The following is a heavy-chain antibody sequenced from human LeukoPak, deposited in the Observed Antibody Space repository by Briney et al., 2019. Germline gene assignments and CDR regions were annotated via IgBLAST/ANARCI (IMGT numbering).Heavy chain of an antibody. V-gene: IGHV4-34*01. Sequence: SETLSLTCAVYGGSFSGYYWSWIRQPPGKGLEWIGEINHSGSTNYNPSLKSRVTISVDTSKNQFSLKLSSVTAADTAVYYCARKDIVVVVATTSTPFDPWGQGTLVTVSS. CDR3: ARKDIVVVVATTSTPFDP. CDR1: GGSFSGYY. D-gene: IGHD2-15*01. CDR2: INHSGST. J-gene: IGHJ5*02.